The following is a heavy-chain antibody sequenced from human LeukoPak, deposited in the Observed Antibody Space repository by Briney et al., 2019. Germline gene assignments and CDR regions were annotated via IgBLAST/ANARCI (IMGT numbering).Heavy chain of an antibody. J-gene: IGHJ2*01. Sequence: GESLKISCKGSGYIFTSYWIGWVRQMPRRGLEWMGIIDPGDSDTRYSPSFQGQVTISADKSISTAYLQWRSLKASDTAMYYCARWGGYNYGPPSRYFDLWGRGTLVTVSS. CDR1: GYIFTSYW. D-gene: IGHD5-18*01. V-gene: IGHV5-51*01. CDR3: ARWGGYNYGPPSRYFDL. CDR2: IDPGDSDT.